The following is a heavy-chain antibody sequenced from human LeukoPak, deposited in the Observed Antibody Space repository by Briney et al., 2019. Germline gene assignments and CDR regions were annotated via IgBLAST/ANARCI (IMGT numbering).Heavy chain of an antibody. CDR2: INHSGST. D-gene: IGHD6-13*01. CDR1: GGSFSGYY. V-gene: IGHV4-34*01. Sequence: SETLSLTCAVYGGSFSGYYWSWIRQPPGKGLEWIGEINHSGSTNYSPPLKRRVTISVDTSNNQFSLKLSSVTAADTAVYYCARDAAYSSSCDYWGQGTLVTVSS. CDR3: ARDAAYSSSCDY. J-gene: IGHJ4*02.